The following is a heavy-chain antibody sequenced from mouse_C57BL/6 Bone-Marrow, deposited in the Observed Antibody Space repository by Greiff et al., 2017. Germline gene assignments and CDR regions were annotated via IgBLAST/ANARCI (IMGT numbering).Heavy chain of an antibody. CDR2: IDPENGDT. V-gene: IGHV14-4*01. Sequence: VQLQQSGAELVRPGASVKLSCTASGFNIKDDYMHWVKQRPEQGLEWIGWIDPENGDTEYASKFQGKATITADTSSNTAYLQLSSLTSEDTAVYYCTTGYGLFAYWGQGTPVTVSA. CDR1: GFNIKDDY. D-gene: IGHD1-1*02. J-gene: IGHJ3*01. CDR3: TTGYGLFAY.